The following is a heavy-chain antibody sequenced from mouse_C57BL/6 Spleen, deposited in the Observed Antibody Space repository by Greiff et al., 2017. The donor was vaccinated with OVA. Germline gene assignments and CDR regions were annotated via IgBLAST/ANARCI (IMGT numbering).Heavy chain of an antibody. Sequence: VQLQQPGAELVRPGSSVKLSCKASGYTFTSYWMDWVKQRPGQGLEWIGNIYPSDSETHYNQKFKDKATLTVDKSSSTAYMQLSSLTSEDSAVYYCAREGGIYYGNYYAMDYWGQGTSVTVSS. D-gene: IGHD2-1*01. V-gene: IGHV1-61*01. CDR2: IYPSDSET. CDR3: AREGGIYYGNYYAMDY. CDR1: GYTFTSYW. J-gene: IGHJ4*01.